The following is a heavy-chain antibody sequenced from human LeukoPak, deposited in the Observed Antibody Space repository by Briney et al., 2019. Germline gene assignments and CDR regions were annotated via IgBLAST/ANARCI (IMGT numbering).Heavy chain of an antibody. CDR2: INPSGGST. CDR3: ARNRNIRGPREPFAY. J-gene: IGHJ4*02. Sequence: GASVKVSCKASGYTFTNYYMHWVRQAPGQGLEWMGLINPSGGSTTYAQKFQGRVTMTRDTSTSTVYMELSSLRSEDTAVYYCARNRNIRGPREPFAYWGQGTLVTVSS. CDR1: GYTFTNYY. V-gene: IGHV1-46*01. D-gene: IGHD1-14*01.